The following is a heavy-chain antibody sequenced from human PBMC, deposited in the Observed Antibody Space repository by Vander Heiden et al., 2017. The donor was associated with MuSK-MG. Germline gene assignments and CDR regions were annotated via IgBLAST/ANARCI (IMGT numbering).Heavy chain of an antibody. CDR3: ARAGYCSSTSCYFGFSYYGMDV. J-gene: IGHJ6*02. Sequence: QVQLQQWGAGLLKPSETLSRTCAVYGGSFSGYYWSWIRQPPGKGLEWIGEINHSGSTNYNPSLKSRVTISVDTSKNQFSLKLSSVTAADTAVYYCARAGYCSSTSCYFGFSYYGMDVWGQGTTVTVSS. CDR2: INHSGST. D-gene: IGHD2-2*03. CDR1: GGSFSGYY. V-gene: IGHV4-34*01.